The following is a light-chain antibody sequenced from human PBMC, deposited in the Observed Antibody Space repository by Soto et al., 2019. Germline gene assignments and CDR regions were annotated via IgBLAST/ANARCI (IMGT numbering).Light chain of an antibody. CDR3: CSYAGSSTYV. V-gene: IGLV2-23*01. CDR1: SSDVGSYNL. J-gene: IGLJ1*01. Sequence: QSVLTQPASVSGSLGQSITISCTGTSSDVGSYNLVSWYQQHPGKALKLMIYEGSKRPSGVSNRFSGSKSGNTASLTISGLQAEDEADYYCCSYAGSSTYVFGTGTKVTVL. CDR2: EGS.